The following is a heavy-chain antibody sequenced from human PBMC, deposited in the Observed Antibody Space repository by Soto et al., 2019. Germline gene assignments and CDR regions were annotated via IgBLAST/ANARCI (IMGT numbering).Heavy chain of an antibody. Sequence: GGSLRLSCAASGFTFSSYAMHWVRQAPGKGLEWVAVISYDGSNKYYADSVKGRFTISRDNSKNTLYLQMNSLRAEDTAVYYCARGVGATTEYYFDYWGQGTLVTVSS. CDR3: ARGVGATTEYYFDY. CDR1: GFTFSSYA. CDR2: ISYDGSNK. J-gene: IGHJ4*02. V-gene: IGHV3-30*04. D-gene: IGHD1-26*01.